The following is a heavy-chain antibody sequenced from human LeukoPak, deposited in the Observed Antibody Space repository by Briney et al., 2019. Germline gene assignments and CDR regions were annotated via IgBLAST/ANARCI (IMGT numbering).Heavy chain of an antibody. J-gene: IGHJ6*02. Sequence: SETLSLTCAVYGGSFSGYYWSWIRKPPGKGLEWIGEINLSGSTNYNPSLKSRVTISVDTSKNQFSLKLSSAAAADTAVYYCARGQYSSGWYGYYGMDVWGQGTTVTVSS. D-gene: IGHD6-19*01. CDR2: INLSGST. CDR1: GGSFSGYY. V-gene: IGHV4-34*01. CDR3: ARGQYSSGWYGYYGMDV.